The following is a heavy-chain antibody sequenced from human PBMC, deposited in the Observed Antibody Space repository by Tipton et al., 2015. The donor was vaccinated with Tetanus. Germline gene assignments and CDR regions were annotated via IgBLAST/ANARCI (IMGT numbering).Heavy chain of an antibody. D-gene: IGHD3-10*01. V-gene: IGHV3-33*06. CDR1: GFTFSSYG. J-gene: IGHJ2*01. CDR2: IWYDGSDK. CDR3: AKDRGSRALWYFDL. Sequence: SLRLSCAASGFTFSSYGMHWVRQAPGKGLEWVAVIWYDGSDKYYADSVKGRFTISRDNSKNTLYLQMNSLRAEDTAVYYCAKDRGSRALWYFDLWGRGTRVFVSS.